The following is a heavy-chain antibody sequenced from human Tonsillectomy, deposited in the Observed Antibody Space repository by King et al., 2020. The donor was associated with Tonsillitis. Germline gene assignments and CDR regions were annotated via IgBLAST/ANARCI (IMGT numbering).Heavy chain of an antibody. Sequence: QLQESGPGMVKPSEALTLTCTVAGGSISSSSYYWGWIRQPPGKGLEWIGNIYYSGSTYYNPSLKSRVTMSVDTSKNQFSLKLSSVTAADTAVYSCARHYSDYYGMDVWGQGTTVTVSS. J-gene: IGHJ6*02. CDR3: ARHYSDYYGMDV. CDR1: GGSISSSSYY. CDR2: IYYSGST. V-gene: IGHV4-39*01.